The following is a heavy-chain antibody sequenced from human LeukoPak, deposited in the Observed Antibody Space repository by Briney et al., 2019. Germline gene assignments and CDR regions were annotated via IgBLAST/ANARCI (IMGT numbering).Heavy chain of an antibody. D-gene: IGHD6-6*01. J-gene: IGHJ4*02. CDR1: GFTFSHYA. CDR2: ITDSGRGT. V-gene: IGHV3-23*01. CDR3: AKGSAAARPYYFDF. Sequence: PGGSLRLSCAASGFTFSHYAMSWDRQAPGKGLEWISAITDSGRGTYYADSVKGRFTISRDNSKITLDLQMSSLRAEDTAVYYCAKGSAAARPYYFDFWGQGTLVTVSS.